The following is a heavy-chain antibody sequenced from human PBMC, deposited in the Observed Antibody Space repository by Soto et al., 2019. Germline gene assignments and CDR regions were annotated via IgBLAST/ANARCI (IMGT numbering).Heavy chain of an antibody. CDR3: ARDQDYGDLVPLWD. CDR1: GFTFSSYS. D-gene: IGHD4-17*01. Sequence: EVQLVESGGGLVQPGGSLRLSCAASGFTFSSYSMNWVRQAPGKGLEWVSYISSSSSTIYYADSVKGRFTISRDNAKNSLYLQMNSLRAEDTAVYYCARDQDYGDLVPLWDWGQGTLVTVSS. CDR2: ISSSSSTI. J-gene: IGHJ4*02. V-gene: IGHV3-48*01.